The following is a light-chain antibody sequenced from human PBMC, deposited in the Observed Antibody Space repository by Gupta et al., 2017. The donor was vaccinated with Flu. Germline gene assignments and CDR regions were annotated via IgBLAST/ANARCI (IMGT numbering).Light chain of an antibody. J-gene: IGKJ1*01. CDR1: QGISSS. V-gene: IGKV1-39*01. CDR2: ATS. CDR3: QQAFSFPWT. Sequence: VGDRVTITCRASQGISSSLNWYQQKLGKAPRLLIYATSTLQSGIPSRFSGSGSGTDFALTISSLQPEDFTTYYCQQAFSFPWTFGQGTVVEI.